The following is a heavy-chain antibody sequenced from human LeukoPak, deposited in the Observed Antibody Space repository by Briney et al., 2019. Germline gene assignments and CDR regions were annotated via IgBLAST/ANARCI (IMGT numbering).Heavy chain of an antibody. J-gene: IGHJ4*02. CDR3: AKLIDYDFDY. Sequence: GGSLRLSCAASGFSFRTYAMSWVRQAPGKGLEWVSAISDNSAKTYYADSVKGRFTISRDNSKNTLFVQMNSLRAEDTAVYYCAKLIDYDFDYWGQGTLVTVSS. D-gene: IGHD4-17*01. V-gene: IGHV3-23*01. CDR2: ISDNSAKT. CDR1: GFSFRTYA.